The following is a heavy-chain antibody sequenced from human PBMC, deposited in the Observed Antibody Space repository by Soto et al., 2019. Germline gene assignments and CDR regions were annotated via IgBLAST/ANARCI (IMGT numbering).Heavy chain of an antibody. CDR2: ISGSGGST. Sequence: GGSLRLSCAASGFTFSSYAMSWVRQAPGKGLEWVLAISGSGGSTYYADSVKGRFTISRDNSKNTLYLQMNSLRAEDTAVYYCAKVRSPLPVLRFGLDVWGQGTTVTVSS. D-gene: IGHD3-3*01. CDR1: GFTFSSYA. V-gene: IGHV3-23*01. J-gene: IGHJ6*02. CDR3: AKVRSPLPVLRFGLDV.